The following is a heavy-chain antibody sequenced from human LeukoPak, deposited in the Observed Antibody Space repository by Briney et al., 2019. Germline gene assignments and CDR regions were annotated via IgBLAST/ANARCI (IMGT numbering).Heavy chain of an antibody. V-gene: IGHV4-4*07. CDR3: ARGGWYDILTDYYRDAFDI. CDR1: GGSISSYY. D-gene: IGHD3-9*01. J-gene: IGHJ3*02. CDR2: VYTSGST. Sequence: SETLSLTCTVSGGSISSYYWSWIRQPAGKGLEWIGRVYTSGSTNYNPSLKSRVTMSVDTSKNQFSLKLSSVTAADTAVYYCARGGWYDILTDYYRDAFDIWGQGTMVTVSS.